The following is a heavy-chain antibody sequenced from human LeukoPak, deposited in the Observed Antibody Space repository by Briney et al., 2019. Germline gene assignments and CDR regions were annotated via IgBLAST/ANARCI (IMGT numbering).Heavy chain of an antibody. V-gene: IGHV3-23*01. CDR2: ISGSGGST. CDR3: ARLHSDGFPQDYYFDY. J-gene: IGHJ4*02. CDR1: GFTVSSNY. Sequence: GGSLRLSCAASGFTVSSNYMSWVRQAPGKGREWVSAISGSGGSTYYADSVKGRFTISRDNSKNTLYLQMNSLRAEDTAVYYCARLHSDGFPQDYYFDYWGQGTLVTVSS. D-gene: IGHD2-21*02.